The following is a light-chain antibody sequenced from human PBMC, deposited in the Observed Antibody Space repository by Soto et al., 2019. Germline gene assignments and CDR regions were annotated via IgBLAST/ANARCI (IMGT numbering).Light chain of an antibody. J-gene: IGKJ5*01. Sequence: DIQMTQSPSSLSASVGDRVTITCRASQSISSYLNWYQQKPGKAPKLLIYAASSLQSGVPSRFSGRGSGTEFTLTISSLQPDDFATYYCQQYNSYPITFGRGTRLEIK. CDR1: QSISSY. V-gene: IGKV1-39*01. CDR2: AAS. CDR3: QQYNSYPIT.